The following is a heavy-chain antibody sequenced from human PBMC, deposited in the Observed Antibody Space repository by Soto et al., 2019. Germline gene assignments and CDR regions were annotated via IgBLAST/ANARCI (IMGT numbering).Heavy chain of an antibody. J-gene: IGHJ4*02. CDR3: AREGYSGYDSPGYFDY. CDR1: GGSISSGGYS. CDR2: IYHSGSI. Sequence: QLQLQESGSGLVKPSQTLSLTCAVSGGSISSGGYSWSWIRQPPGKGLEWIGYIYHSGSIYYNPSLKSRVTISVDRSKNQFSLKLSSVTAADTAVYYCAREGYSGYDSPGYFDYWGQGTLVTVSS. V-gene: IGHV4-30-2*01. D-gene: IGHD5-12*01.